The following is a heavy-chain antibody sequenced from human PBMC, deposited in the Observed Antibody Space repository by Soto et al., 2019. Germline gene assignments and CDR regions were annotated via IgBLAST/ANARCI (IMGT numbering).Heavy chain of an antibody. CDR2: IYYSGST. CDR1: VGSISSYY. Sequence: QVQLQESGPGLVKPSETLSLTCTVSVGSISSYYWSWIRQPPGKGLEWIGYIYYSGSTNYNPSLKSRVTISVDTSKNQFSLKLSSVTAADTAVYYCARGTDLGYAPGYYYYMDVWGKGTTVTVSS. CDR3: ARGTDLGYAPGYYYYMDV. J-gene: IGHJ6*03. V-gene: IGHV4-59*01. D-gene: IGHD2-15*01.